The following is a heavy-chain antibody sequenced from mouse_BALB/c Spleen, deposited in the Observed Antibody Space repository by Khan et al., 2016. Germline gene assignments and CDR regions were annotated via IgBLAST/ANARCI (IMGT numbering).Heavy chain of an antibody. CDR3: ARGLLRLRYAMDY. CDR1: GYTFTSYV. V-gene: IGHV1S136*01. D-gene: IGHD1-2*01. Sequence: VQLQQPGPELVKPGASVKMSCKASGYTFTSYVMHWVKQKPGQGLEWIGYINPYNDGTKYNEKFKGKATLTSDKSSSTAYMELSSLTSEDSAVYYCARGLLRLRYAMDYWGQGTSVTVSS. CDR2: INPYNDGT. J-gene: IGHJ4*01.